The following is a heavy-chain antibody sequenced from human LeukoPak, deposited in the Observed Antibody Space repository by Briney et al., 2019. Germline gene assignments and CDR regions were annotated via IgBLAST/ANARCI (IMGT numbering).Heavy chain of an antibody. J-gene: IGHJ5*02. Sequence: PSETLSLTCTVSGDSISTSNSYWGWIRQPPGKGLEWIGSIYYSGNTYYNASLKSRVTISVDTSKNHFSLKLRFVTAADTAVYYCARLLVVVPGASIHWFDPWGQGTLVTVSS. CDR1: GDSISTSNSY. CDR3: ARLLVVVPGASIHWFDP. D-gene: IGHD2-2*01. V-gene: IGHV4-39*02. CDR2: IYYSGNT.